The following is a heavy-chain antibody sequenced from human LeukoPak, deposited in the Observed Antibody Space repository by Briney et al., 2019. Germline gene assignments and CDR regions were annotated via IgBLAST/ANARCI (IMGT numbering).Heavy chain of an antibody. V-gene: IGHV4-59*01. D-gene: IGHD3-10*01. CDR1: GGSISSYY. Sequence: PSETLSLTCTVSGGSISSYYWSWIRQPPGKGLEWIGYIYYSGSTNYNPSLKSRVTISVDTSKNQFSLKLSSVTAADTAVYCCARSITMVRGVIRSYYYMDVWGKGTTVTVSS. J-gene: IGHJ6*03. CDR2: IYYSGST. CDR3: ARSITMVRGVIRSYYYMDV.